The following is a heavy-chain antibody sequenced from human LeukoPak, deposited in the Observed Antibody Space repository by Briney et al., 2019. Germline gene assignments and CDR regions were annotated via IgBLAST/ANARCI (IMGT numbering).Heavy chain of an antibody. J-gene: IGHJ4*02. CDR2: ISYDGSNK. CDR1: GFTFSSYA. Sequence: GRSLRLSCAASGFTFSSYAMHWVRQAPGKGLEWVAVISYDGSNKYYADSVKGRFTISRDNSKNTLYLQMNSLRAEDTAVYYCAREMEGLRFLEWLLNPTFDYWGQGTLVTVSS. CDR3: AREMEGLRFLEWLLNPTFDY. V-gene: IGHV3-30-3*01. D-gene: IGHD3-3*01.